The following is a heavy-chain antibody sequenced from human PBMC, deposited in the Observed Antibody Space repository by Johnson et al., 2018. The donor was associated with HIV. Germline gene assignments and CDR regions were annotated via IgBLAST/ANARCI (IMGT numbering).Heavy chain of an antibody. CDR2: TNSDGTST. CDR1: GFTFSSYW. CDR3: ATDNGQYGFDI. V-gene: IGHV3-74*01. Sequence: VQLVESGGGLVQPGGSLKLSCAASGFTFSSYWMHWFRQAPGNGLVWVSHTNSDGTSTSYADSVKGRFTISRDNSKNTLYLQMNSLRTDDTAVYYCATDNGQYGFDIWGQGTMVTVSS. J-gene: IGHJ3*02. D-gene: IGHD2-8*01.